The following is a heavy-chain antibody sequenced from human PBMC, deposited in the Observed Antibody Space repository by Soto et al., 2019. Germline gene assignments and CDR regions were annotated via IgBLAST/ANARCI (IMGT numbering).Heavy chain of an antibody. CDR1: GGSISSYY. Sequence: SETLSLTCTVSGGSISSYYWSWIRQPPGKGLEWIGYIYYSGSTNYNPSLKSRVTISVDTSKNQFSLKLSSVTAADTAVYYCARSGWLGYFDYWGQGTLVTVSS. CDR2: IYYSGST. D-gene: IGHD6-19*01. J-gene: IGHJ4*02. CDR3: ARSGWLGYFDY. V-gene: IGHV4-59*01.